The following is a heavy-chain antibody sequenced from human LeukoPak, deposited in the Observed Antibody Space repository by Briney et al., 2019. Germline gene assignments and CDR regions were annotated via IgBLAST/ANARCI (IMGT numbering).Heavy chain of an antibody. Sequence: SETLSLTCTVSGGSISSYYWSWIRQPPGKGLEWIGYIYYSGSTNYNPSLKSRVTISVDTSKNQFSLKLSSVTAADTAVYYCARMYDSSGYFDYWGQGTLVTVSS. D-gene: IGHD3-22*01. V-gene: IGHV4-59*12. J-gene: IGHJ4*02. CDR2: IYYSGST. CDR3: ARMYDSSGYFDY. CDR1: GGSISSYY.